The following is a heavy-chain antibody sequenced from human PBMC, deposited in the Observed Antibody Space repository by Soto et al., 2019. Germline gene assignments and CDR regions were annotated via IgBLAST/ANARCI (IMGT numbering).Heavy chain of an antibody. D-gene: IGHD4-17*01. Sequence: QLQLQESGSGLVKPSQTLSLTCAVSGGSISSGGYSWSWIRQPPGKGLEWIGYIYHSGSTYYTPSLQSRVTISLDRSKKQFSLKLSSVTAAETAVYYCARGMTTVTTLDYWGQGTLVTVSS. V-gene: IGHV4-30-2*01. CDR2: IYHSGST. CDR1: GGSISSGGYS. CDR3: ARGMTTVTTLDY. J-gene: IGHJ4*02.